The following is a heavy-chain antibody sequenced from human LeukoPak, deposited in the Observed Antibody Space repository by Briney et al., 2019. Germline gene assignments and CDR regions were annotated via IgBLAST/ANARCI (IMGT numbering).Heavy chain of an antibody. Sequence: PGGSLRLSCAVSGFSVSSFGMSWVLQAPGKGLQWISAISVNGETAYYADSVKGRFIISRDNSKNTLYLQLSSLRAEDTAVYYCAQGYSSGWYPYWGQGSLVSVFS. J-gene: IGHJ4*02. V-gene: IGHV3-23*01. CDR3: AQGYSSGWYPY. D-gene: IGHD6-19*01. CDR2: ISVNGETA. CDR1: GFSVSSFG.